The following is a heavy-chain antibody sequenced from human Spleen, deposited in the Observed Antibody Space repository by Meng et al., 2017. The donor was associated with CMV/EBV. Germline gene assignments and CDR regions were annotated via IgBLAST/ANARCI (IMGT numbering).Heavy chain of an antibody. Sequence: GESLKISCAPSGFSFSNYIMTWVRQAPGKGLEWVSAITGTGGSTYYADSVADRFTISRDNSKNMLFLQMDSLRAEDTAVYYCARRDLGARGIDYWGQGTRVTVSS. J-gene: IGHJ4*02. V-gene: IGHV3-23*01. CDR2: ITGTGGST. CDR1: GFSFSNYI. CDR3: ARRDLGARGIDY. D-gene: IGHD6-6*01.